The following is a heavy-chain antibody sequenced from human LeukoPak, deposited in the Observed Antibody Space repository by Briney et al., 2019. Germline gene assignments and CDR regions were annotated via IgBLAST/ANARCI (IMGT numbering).Heavy chain of an antibody. CDR3: ARAVTVAWSERRPGYYYMDV. J-gene: IGHJ6*03. V-gene: IGHV3-66*01. CDR2: IYSGGST. CDR1: GFTVSSNY. Sequence: PGGSLRLSCAASGFTVSSNYMSWVRQAPGKGLEWVSVIYSGGSTYYADSVKGRFTFSRDNSKNTLYLQMNSLRAEDTAIYYCARAVTVAWSERRPGYYYMDVWGKGTTVTVSS. D-gene: IGHD1-1*01.